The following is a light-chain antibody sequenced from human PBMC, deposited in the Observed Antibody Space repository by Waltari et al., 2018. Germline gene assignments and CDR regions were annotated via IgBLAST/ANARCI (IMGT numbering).Light chain of an antibody. CDR2: DLT. Sequence: QSALTQPAPVSGSPGQSITIPCTATSDDIGAYSYVTWYHQRPGKVPKLIIYDLTERPSGVSNRFSGSKSGSTASLTVSGLQAEDEGLFYCSAYTSRGTLKFGGGTRVTVL. V-gene: IGLV2-14*03. CDR1: SDDIGAYSY. J-gene: IGLJ2*01. CDR3: SAYTSRGTLK.